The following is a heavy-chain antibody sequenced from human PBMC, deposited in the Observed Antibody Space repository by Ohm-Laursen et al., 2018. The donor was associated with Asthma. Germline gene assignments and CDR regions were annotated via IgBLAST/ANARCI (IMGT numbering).Heavy chain of an antibody. CDR3: ARPDSGSYYSNAFDI. CDR1: GFTFSSYG. Sequence: SLRLSCTASGFTFSSYGMHWVRQAPGKGLEWVAVIWYDGSNKYYADSVKGRFTISRDNSKNTLYLQMNSLRDEDTAVYYCARPDSGSYYSNAFDIWGQGTMVTVSS. J-gene: IGHJ3*02. CDR2: IWYDGSNK. D-gene: IGHD1-26*01. V-gene: IGHV3-33*01.